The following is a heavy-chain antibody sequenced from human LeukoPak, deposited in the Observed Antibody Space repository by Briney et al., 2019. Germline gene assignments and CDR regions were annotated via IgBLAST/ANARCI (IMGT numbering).Heavy chain of an antibody. J-gene: IGHJ4*02. D-gene: IGHD3-10*01. V-gene: IGHV4-61*01. CDR1: GGSVSSGTYY. CDR3: APYYSPVNFAY. Sequence: SETLSLTCSVSGGSVSSGTYYWSWIRQPPGKGLEWIGYIYHSGDSYYNPSLKSRVSMSIDTSKNQFYLKLSSVIAADTAVYYCAPYYSPVNFAYWGQGTLVTVSS. CDR2: IYHSGDS.